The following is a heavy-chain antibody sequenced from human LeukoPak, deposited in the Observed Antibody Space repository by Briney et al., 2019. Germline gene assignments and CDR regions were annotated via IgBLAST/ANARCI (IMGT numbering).Heavy chain of an antibody. CDR3: ARVGITMVRGVIIGGAVDY. J-gene: IGHJ4*02. CDR2: IYYSGST. D-gene: IGHD3-10*01. V-gene: IGHV4-59*08. CDR1: GGSISSYY. Sequence: SETLSLTCTVSGGSISSYYWSWIRQPPGKGLEWIGYIYYSGSTNYNPSLKSRVTISVDTSKNQFSLKLSSVTAADTAVYYCARVGITMVRGVIIGGAVDYWGQGTLVTVSS.